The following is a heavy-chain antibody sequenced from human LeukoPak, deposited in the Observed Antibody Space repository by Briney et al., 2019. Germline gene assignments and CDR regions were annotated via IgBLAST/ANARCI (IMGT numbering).Heavy chain of an antibody. D-gene: IGHD3-22*01. Sequence: SETLSLTCTVSGYSISSGYYWGWIRQPPGKGLEWIGSIYYSGSTYYNPSLKSRVTISVDTSKNQFSLKLSSVTAADTAVYYCARLKYYYDSSGYRAEYFQHWGQGTLVTVSS. V-gene: IGHV4-38-2*02. J-gene: IGHJ1*01. CDR1: GYSISSGYY. CDR3: ARLKYYYDSSGYRAEYFQH. CDR2: IYYSGST.